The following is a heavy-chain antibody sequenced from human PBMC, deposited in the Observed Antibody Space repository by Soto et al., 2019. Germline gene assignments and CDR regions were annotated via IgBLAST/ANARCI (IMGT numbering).Heavy chain of an antibody. Sequence: PGGSLRLSCAASGFTFDDYAMHWVRQAPGKGLEWVSGISWNSGSIGYADSVKGRFTISRDNAKNSLYLQMNSLRAEDTALYYCAKDIQATRRVTYYYYGMDVWGQGTTVTVSS. V-gene: IGHV3-9*01. CDR1: GFTFDDYA. J-gene: IGHJ6*02. CDR2: ISWNSGSI. CDR3: AKDIQATRRVTYYYYGMDV. D-gene: IGHD4-4*01.